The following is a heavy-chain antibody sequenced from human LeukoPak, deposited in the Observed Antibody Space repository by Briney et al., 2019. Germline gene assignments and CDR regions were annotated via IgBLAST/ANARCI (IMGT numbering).Heavy chain of an antibody. Sequence: PGGSLRLSCAASGFTFSSYGMHWVRQAPGKGLEWVSAISGSGGSTHYADSVKGRFTISRDNSKNTVSLQMSSLRAEDTALYYCAKGSGNGYGSGPFDYWGQGTLVTVSS. J-gene: IGHJ4*02. V-gene: IGHV3-23*01. CDR3: AKGSGNGYGSGPFDY. D-gene: IGHD3-10*01. CDR2: ISGSGGST. CDR1: GFTFSSYG.